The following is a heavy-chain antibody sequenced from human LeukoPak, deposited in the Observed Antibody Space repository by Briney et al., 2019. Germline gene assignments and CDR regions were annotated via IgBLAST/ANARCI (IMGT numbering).Heavy chain of an antibody. J-gene: IGHJ4*02. Sequence: GESLKISCKGSGYSFTSYWIGWVRQMPGKGLEWMGIIYPGDSNTRYSPSFQGQVTISADKSISTAYLQWSSLKASDTAMYYCARLLGLWSAGNYYDSSGSFDYWGQGTLVTVSS. CDR2: IYPGDSNT. CDR1: GYSFTSYW. V-gene: IGHV5-51*01. CDR3: ARLLGLWSAGNYYDSSGSFDY. D-gene: IGHD3-22*01.